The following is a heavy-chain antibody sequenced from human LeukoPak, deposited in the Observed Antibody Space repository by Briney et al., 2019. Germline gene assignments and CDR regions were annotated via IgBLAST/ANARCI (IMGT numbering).Heavy chain of an antibody. CDR2: ISSSSTYI. CDR1: GFTFSSYR. V-gene: IGHV3-21*01. D-gene: IGHD1-7*01. Sequence: GGSLRLSCAASGFTFSSYRMNWVRQAPGKGLEWVSCISSSSTYIYYADSVKGRFSISRDNAKNSLYLQMNSLRAEDTAVYYCARAETNELELLDYWGQGTLVTVSS. CDR3: ARAETNELELLDY. J-gene: IGHJ4*02.